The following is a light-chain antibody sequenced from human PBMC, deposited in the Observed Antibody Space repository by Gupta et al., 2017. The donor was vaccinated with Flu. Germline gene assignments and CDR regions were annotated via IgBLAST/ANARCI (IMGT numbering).Light chain of an antibody. CDR2: EVT. V-gene: IGLV2-8*01. CDR1: SSDVGGFSY. Sequence: SVTISCTGTSSDVGGFSYVSWYQQHPGKAPKLTIYEVTKRPSGVPDRFSGSKSGNTASLTVSGLQAEDEADYYCSSYAGGDKDVFGTGTKVTVL. J-gene: IGLJ1*01. CDR3: SSYAGGDKDV.